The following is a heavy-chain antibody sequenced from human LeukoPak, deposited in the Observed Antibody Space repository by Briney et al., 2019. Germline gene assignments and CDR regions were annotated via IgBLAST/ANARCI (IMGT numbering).Heavy chain of an antibody. CDR1: GGSISDYD. Sequence: SETLSLTCTVSGGSISDYDWSWIRQPPGKGLEWIGYIHHSGSTNYNPSLKSRVTISVDTSKNQFSLKLSSVTAADTAVYYCAREDYCSGGSCYSGYFQHWGQGTLVTVSS. J-gene: IGHJ1*01. CDR2: IHHSGST. D-gene: IGHD2-15*01. V-gene: IGHV4-59*01. CDR3: AREDYCSGGSCYSGYFQH.